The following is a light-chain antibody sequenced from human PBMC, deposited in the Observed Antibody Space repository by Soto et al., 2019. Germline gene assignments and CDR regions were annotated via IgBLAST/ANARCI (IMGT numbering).Light chain of an antibody. CDR1: QSININ. J-gene: IGKJ5*01. V-gene: IGKV3-15*01. CDR2: GAS. Sequence: EIGMQKSPATLSVSPGASATLSCRASQSININLAWYQQKPGQANRLLIYGASTRATGLPARFSGSGSGTEFTLIISSLQSEESAVYDCQKYDNWPITFGQGTRLEIK. CDR3: QKYDNWPIT.